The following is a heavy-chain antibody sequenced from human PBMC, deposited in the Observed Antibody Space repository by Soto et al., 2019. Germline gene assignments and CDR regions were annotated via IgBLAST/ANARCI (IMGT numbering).Heavy chain of an antibody. Sequence: QVQLVESGGGVVQPGRSLRLSCAASGFTFSSYGMHWVRQAPGKGLEWVAVIWYDGSNKYYADSVKGRFTISRDNSKNTLYLQMNSLRAEDMAVYYCARSIAVAGDYYYYGMDVWGQGTTVTVSS. CDR2: IWYDGSNK. V-gene: IGHV3-33*01. CDR1: GFTFSSYG. D-gene: IGHD6-19*01. J-gene: IGHJ6*02. CDR3: ARSIAVAGDYYYYGMDV.